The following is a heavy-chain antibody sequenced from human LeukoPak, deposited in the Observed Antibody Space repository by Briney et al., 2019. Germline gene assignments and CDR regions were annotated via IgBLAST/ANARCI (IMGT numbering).Heavy chain of an antibody. CDR3: ARGRPHGNDY. CDR2: IASDGSST. J-gene: IGHJ4*02. V-gene: IGHV3-74*01. Sequence: GGSLRLSCAASGFTFSSYAMSWVRQAPGKGLVWVSRIASDGSSTTYADSVKGRFSISGDNAKNTLYLQMNSLRVEDTAVYYCARGRPHGNDYWGQGTLVTVSS. D-gene: IGHD4-23*01. CDR1: GFTFSSYA.